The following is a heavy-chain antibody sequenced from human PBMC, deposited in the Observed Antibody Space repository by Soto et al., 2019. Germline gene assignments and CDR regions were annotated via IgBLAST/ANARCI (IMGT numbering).Heavy chain of an antibody. J-gene: IGHJ4*02. CDR2: IYSSGNT. D-gene: IGHD3-22*01. CDR3: ARGGGWLPDL. V-gene: IGHV4-59*01. Sequence: WNWIRQSPGKGLEWIGYIYSSGNTNYNPSLKSRVTISVDTSNNQFSLKLTSMTAADSAVYYCARGGGWLPDLWGQGTLVTVST.